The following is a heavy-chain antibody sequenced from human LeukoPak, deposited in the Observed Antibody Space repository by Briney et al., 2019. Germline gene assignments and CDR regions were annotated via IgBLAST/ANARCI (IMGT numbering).Heavy chain of an antibody. CDR3: ARGRSITLLRGVAMSDGFDV. CDR2: IDTSGSYI. J-gene: IGHJ3*01. V-gene: IGHV3-21*01. Sequence: GGSLRLSCAASGFTFSDHFMDWVRQAPGKGLEWVSFIDTSGSYIYYGDSVKGRVTISRDNAKNSLYLQMNGLRAEDTAVYYCARGRSITLLRGVAMSDGFDVWGQGAMVTVSS. D-gene: IGHD3-10*01. CDR1: GFTFSDHF.